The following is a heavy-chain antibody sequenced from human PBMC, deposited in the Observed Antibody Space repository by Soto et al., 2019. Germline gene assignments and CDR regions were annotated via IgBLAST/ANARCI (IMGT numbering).Heavy chain of an antibody. V-gene: IGHV1-46*01. D-gene: IGHD5-18*01. CDR2: INPSGGST. Sequence: ASVKVSCKASGYTFTSYYMHWVRQAPGQGLEWMGIINPSGGSTSYAQKFQGRVTMTRDTSTSTVYMELSSLRSEDTAVYYCAREMTAPSGYYYGLDVWGQGTTVTVSS. J-gene: IGHJ6*02. CDR3: AREMTAPSGYYYGLDV. CDR1: GYTFTSYY.